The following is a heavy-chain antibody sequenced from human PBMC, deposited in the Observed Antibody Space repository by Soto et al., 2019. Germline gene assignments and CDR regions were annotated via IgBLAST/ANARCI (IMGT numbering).Heavy chain of an antibody. V-gene: IGHV4-4*02. J-gene: IGHJ5*02. Sequence: PSETLSLTCAVSGGSISSSNWWSWVRQPPGKGLEWIGEIYHSGSTNYNPSLKSRVTISVDKSKNQFSLKLSSVTAADTAVYYCARDKEGSSSDSWFDPWGQGTLVTVSS. CDR3: ARDKEGSSSDSWFDP. CDR1: GGSISSSNW. CDR2: IYHSGST. D-gene: IGHD6-6*01.